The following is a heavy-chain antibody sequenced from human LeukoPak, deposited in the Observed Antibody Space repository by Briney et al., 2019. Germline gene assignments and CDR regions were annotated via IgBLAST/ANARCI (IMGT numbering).Heavy chain of an antibody. CDR1: GFTFSSYA. D-gene: IGHD6-13*01. Sequence: GGSLRLSCAASGFTFSSYAMSWVRQAPGKGLEWVSAISGSGGSTYYADSVKGRFTISRDNSKNTLYLQMNSLRAEDTAVYYCALLGYSSSWYYFDYWGQGTLVTVSS. J-gene: IGHJ4*02. CDR2: ISGSGGST. V-gene: IGHV3-23*01. CDR3: ALLGYSSSWYYFDY.